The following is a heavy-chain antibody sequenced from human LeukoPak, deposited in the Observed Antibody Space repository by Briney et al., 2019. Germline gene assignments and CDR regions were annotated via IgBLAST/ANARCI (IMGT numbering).Heavy chain of an antibody. V-gene: IGHV1-69*13. J-gene: IGHJ5*02. CDR2: IIPIFGTA. CDR3: ARDNAPGYCSSTSCYFSRDWFDP. CDR1: GGTFSSYA. Sequence: SVKVSCMASGGTFSSYAISWVRQAPGQGLEWMGGIIPIFGTANYAQKFQGRVTITADESTSTAYMELSSLRSEDTAVYYCARDNAPGYCSSTSCYFSRDWFDPWGQGTLVTVSS. D-gene: IGHD2-2*01.